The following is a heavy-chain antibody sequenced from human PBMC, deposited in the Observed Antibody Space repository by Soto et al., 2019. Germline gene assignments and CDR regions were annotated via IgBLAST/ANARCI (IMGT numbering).Heavy chain of an antibody. CDR1: GYTFTSYY. Sequence: ASVKVSCKASGYTFTSYYMHWVRQAPGQGLEWMGIINPSGGSTSYAQKFQGRVTMTRDTSTSTVYMELSSLRSEDTAVYYFATNLGYCSSGSCLGAFDIWGQGTMVTVSS. CDR2: INPSGGST. V-gene: IGHV1-46*03. J-gene: IGHJ3*02. D-gene: IGHD2-15*01. CDR3: ATNLGYCSSGSCLGAFDI.